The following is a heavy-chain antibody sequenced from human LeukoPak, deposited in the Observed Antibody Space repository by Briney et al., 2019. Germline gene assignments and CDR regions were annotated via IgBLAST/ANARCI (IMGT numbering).Heavy chain of an antibody. CDR1: GYTFTSYY. V-gene: IGHV1-2*06. Sequence: ASVKVSCKASGYTFTSYYMHWVRQAPGQGLEWMGRINPNSGGTNYAQKFQGRVTMTRDTSISTAYMELSRLRSDDTAVYYCAREKVRQSGMDVWGQGTMVTVSS. CDR2: INPNSGGT. CDR3: AREKVRQSGMDV. D-gene: IGHD2-2*01. J-gene: IGHJ6*02.